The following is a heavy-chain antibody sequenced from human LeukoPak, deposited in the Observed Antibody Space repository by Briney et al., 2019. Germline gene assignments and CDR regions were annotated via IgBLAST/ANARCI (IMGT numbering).Heavy chain of an antibody. CDR3: ARDLYDSSGYYLLFDY. Sequence: KPSETLSLTCTVPGGSISSYYWSWIRQPAGKGLEWIGRIYTSGSTNYNPSLKSRVTMSVDTSKNQFSLELSSVTAADTAVYYCARDLYDSSGYYLLFDYWGQGTLVTVSS. D-gene: IGHD3-22*01. V-gene: IGHV4-4*07. J-gene: IGHJ4*02. CDR2: IYTSGST. CDR1: GGSISSYY.